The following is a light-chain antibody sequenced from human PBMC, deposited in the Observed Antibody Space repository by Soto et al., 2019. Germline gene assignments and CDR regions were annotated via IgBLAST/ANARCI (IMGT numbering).Light chain of an antibody. CDR1: QSLLHSNGYNY. CDR2: GAS. Sequence: IVMTQSPLTLPVTPGEPASISCRSNQSLLHSNGYNYVAWYQQKPGQAPRLLIYGASNRATGIPDRFSGSGSGTDFTLTISRLEPEDFAVYYCQQYGSSGTFGQGTKVDIK. CDR3: QQYGSSGT. V-gene: IGKV3-20*01. J-gene: IGKJ1*01.